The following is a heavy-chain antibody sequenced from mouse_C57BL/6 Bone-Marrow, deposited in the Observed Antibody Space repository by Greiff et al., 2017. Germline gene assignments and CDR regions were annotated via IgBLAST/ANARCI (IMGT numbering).Heavy chain of an antibody. Sequence: EVQGVESGGGLVKPGGSLKLSCAASGFTFSDYGMHWVRQAPEKGLEWVAYISSGMSTIYYADTVKGRFTISRDNAKNTLFLQMTSLRSEDTAMYYCARGVYSNFFWFAYWGQGTLVTVSA. D-gene: IGHD2-5*01. CDR3: ARGVYSNFFWFAY. CDR2: ISSGMSTI. V-gene: IGHV5-17*01. J-gene: IGHJ3*01. CDR1: GFTFSDYG.